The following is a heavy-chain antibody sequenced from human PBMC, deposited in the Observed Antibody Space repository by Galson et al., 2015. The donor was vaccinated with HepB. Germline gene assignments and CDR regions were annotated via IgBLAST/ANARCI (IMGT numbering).Heavy chain of an antibody. CDR3: ARDNSPLGYHYGMDV. V-gene: IGHV3-33*08. CDR1: GFTFSSYG. Sequence: SLRLSCAASGFTFSSYGMHWVRQAPGKGLEWVAVIYYDGSKKNYADSVKGRFTISRDNSKNTLYLQMNSLRVEDTAVYYCARDNSPLGYHYGMDVWGQGTTVSVSS. D-gene: IGHD3-16*02. CDR2: IYYDGSKK. J-gene: IGHJ6*02.